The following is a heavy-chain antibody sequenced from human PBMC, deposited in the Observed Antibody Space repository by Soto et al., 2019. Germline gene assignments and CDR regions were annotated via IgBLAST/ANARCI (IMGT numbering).Heavy chain of an antibody. V-gene: IGHV3-7*05. D-gene: IGHD2-15*01. CDR1: GFTFSSYW. Sequence: QPGGSLRLSCAASGFTFSSYWMSWVRQAPGKGLEWVANIKQDGSERYYVDSVKGRFTISRDNAKNSLFLQMNSLRAEDTAVFYCARARMVAVAKTYYNGMDVWGQGTTVTVSS. J-gene: IGHJ6*02. CDR2: IKQDGSER. CDR3: ARARMVAVAKTYYNGMDV.